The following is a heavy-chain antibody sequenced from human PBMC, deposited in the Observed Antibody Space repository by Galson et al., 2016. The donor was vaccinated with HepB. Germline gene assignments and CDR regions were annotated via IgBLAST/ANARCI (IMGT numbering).Heavy chain of an antibody. Sequence: TLSLTCTVSGGSISSGGYYWSWIRQHPGKGLEWIGYIYYSGSTYYNPSLKSRLTISVDTSKNQFSLKLSSVTAADTAVYYCARVRFLDWLLEYWGQGTLVTVSS. D-gene: IGHD3-3*01. CDR3: ARVRFLDWLLEY. V-gene: IGHV4-31*03. CDR1: GGSISSGGYY. CDR2: IYYSGST. J-gene: IGHJ4*02.